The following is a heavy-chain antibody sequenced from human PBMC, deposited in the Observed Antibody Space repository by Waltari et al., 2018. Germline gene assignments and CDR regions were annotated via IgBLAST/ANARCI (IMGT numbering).Heavy chain of an antibody. V-gene: IGHV4-59*01. J-gene: IGHJ4*02. Sequence: QVQLQESGPGLVKPSATLSLTCTVSGGSISSYYWSWIRQPPGKGLEWIGYIYYSGSTNYNPSLKSRVTISVDTSKNQFSLKLSSVTAADTAVYYCARGSGSWYYFDYWGQGTLVTVSS. D-gene: IGHD6-13*01. CDR3: ARGSGSWYYFDY. CDR2: IYYSGST. CDR1: GGSISSYY.